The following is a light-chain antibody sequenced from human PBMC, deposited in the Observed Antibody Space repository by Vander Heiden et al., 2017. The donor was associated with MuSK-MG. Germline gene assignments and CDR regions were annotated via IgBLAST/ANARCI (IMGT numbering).Light chain of an antibody. CDR3: QAWDSSTDYV. CDR1: KMGEMD. Sequence: SYELTQPPAVSVAPGQTANTPCSGDKMGEMDDCCYQQTPGPSPVLVIYQDIKRPSGIPERFSCSNSGNTATLTISGTQAIDEADYYCQAWDSSTDYVFGPGTKVTVL. CDR2: QDI. J-gene: IGLJ1*01. V-gene: IGLV3-1*01.